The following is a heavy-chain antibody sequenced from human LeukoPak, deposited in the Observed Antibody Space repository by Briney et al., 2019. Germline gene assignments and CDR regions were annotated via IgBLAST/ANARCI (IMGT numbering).Heavy chain of an antibody. V-gene: IGHV1-3*01. J-gene: IGHJ4*02. Sequence: APVKVSCKASGYTFTSYLIHLVRQAPGQRLEWMGWINVGNDNTKYSQNFQGRVTITRDTSASTAYMELSSLRSEDTAVYYCARDSIWGSGTYGFDYWGQGALVTVSS. CDR3: ARDSIWGSGTYGFDY. CDR2: INVGNDNT. D-gene: IGHD1-26*01. CDR1: GYTFTSYL.